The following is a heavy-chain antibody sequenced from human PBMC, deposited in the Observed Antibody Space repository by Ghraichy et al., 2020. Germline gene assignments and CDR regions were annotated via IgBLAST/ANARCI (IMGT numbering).Heavy chain of an antibody. J-gene: IGHJ3*02. Sequence: GESLNISCAASGFTFSSYAMSWVRQAPGKGLEWVSAISGSGGSTYYADSVKGRFTISRDNSKNTLYLQMNSLRAEDTAVYYCAILPLTMFNDAFDIWGQGTMVTVSS. CDR2: ISGSGGST. CDR1: GFTFSSYA. CDR3: AILPLTMFNDAFDI. D-gene: IGHD3-10*02. V-gene: IGHV3-23*01.